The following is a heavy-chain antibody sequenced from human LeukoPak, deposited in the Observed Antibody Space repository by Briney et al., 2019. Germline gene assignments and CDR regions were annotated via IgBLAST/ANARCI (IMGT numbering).Heavy chain of an antibody. J-gene: IGHJ4*02. CDR3: ASSRDYYYGSGSHPNAY. CDR2: ISAYNGNT. Sequence: ASVRVSCKASGYTFTSYGISWVRQAPGQGLEWMGWISAYNGNTNYAQKLQGRVTMTTDTSTSTAYMELRSLRSDDTAVYYCASSRDYYYGSGSHPNAYWGQGTLVTVSS. D-gene: IGHD3-10*01. CDR1: GYTFTSYG. V-gene: IGHV1-18*04.